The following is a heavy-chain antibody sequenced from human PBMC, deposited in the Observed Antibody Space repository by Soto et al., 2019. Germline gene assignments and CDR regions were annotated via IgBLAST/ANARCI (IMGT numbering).Heavy chain of an antibody. CDR1: GFTFDTNG. CDR3: AKDGSGRGQLWPDYYYYGMDV. J-gene: IGHJ6*01. Sequence: GGSLRVSYAASGFTFDTNGMTWVRQVPGKGLEWVSAISAGGGTTYYADPVKGRFTISRDNSKNMLYLQMNSLRAEDTAVYYCAKDGSGRGQLWPDYYYYGMDVWAQGSTVTVSS. CDR2: ISAGGGTT. D-gene: IGHD5-18*01. V-gene: IGHV3-23*01.